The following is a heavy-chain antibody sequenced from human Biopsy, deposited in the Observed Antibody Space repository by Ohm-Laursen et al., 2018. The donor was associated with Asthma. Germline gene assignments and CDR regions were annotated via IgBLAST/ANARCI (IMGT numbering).Heavy chain of an antibody. CDR2: INAANGNT. Sequence: ASLYVSCTTSGYTFINYAIHWVRQAPGRSLGWMGWINAANGNTKYSQKFQGRLTISRDTSASTAYMDLSSLRSEDTAVYYCARTYFDFLTGQVHDAFDMWGQGTMVTVSS. V-gene: IGHV1-3*01. CDR3: ARTYFDFLTGQVHDAFDM. J-gene: IGHJ3*02. CDR1: GYTFINYA. D-gene: IGHD3-9*01.